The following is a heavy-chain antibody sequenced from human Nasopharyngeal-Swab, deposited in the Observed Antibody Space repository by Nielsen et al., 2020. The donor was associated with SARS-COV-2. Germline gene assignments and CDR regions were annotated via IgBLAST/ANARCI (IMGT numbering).Heavy chain of an antibody. J-gene: IGHJ4*02. CDR3: AREGSYRDFDY. CDR2: INWNGGST. D-gene: IGHD1-26*01. V-gene: IGHV3-20*01. Sequence: WIRQPPGKGLEWVSGINWNGGSTGYADSVKGRFTISRDNAKNSLYLQMNSLRAEDTALYHCAREGSYRDFDYWGQGTLVTAPQ.